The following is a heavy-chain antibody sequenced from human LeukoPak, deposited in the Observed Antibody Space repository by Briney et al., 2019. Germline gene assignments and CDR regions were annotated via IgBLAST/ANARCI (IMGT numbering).Heavy chain of an antibody. D-gene: IGHD6-19*01. V-gene: IGHV1-2*02. CDR2: INPNSGGT. J-gene: IGHJ4*02. CDR3: ALSPYSSGWYLRDY. Sequence: GASVKVSCKASGYTFTGYYMHWVRQAPGQGLERMGWINPNSGGTNYAQKFQGRVTMTRDTSISTAYMELSRLRSDDTAVYYCALSPYSSGWYLRDYWGQGTLVTVSS. CDR1: GYTFTGYY.